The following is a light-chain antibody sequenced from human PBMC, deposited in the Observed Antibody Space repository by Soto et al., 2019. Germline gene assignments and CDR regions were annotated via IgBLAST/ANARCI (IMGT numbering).Light chain of an antibody. V-gene: IGLV1-47*02. CDR3: AAWDDSLSGPV. CDR1: RSNIGTNY. J-gene: IGLJ3*02. Sequence: QSVLTQPPPASGTPGERVTISCSGRRSNIGTNYVYWYQQFPGTAPKLLIYSNSHRPSGVPDRFSGSKSGTSASLAISGLRSDDEADYYCAAWDDSLSGPVFGGGTKLTVL. CDR2: SNS.